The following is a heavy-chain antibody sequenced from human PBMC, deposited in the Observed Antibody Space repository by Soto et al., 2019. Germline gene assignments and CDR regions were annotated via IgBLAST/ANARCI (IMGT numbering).Heavy chain of an antibody. CDR2: IYYRGNT. CDR3: ARHRGRATSFDY. Sequence: PSETLSLTCTVSGGSVSTASYYWSWIRQPAGTGLEWIGYIYYRGNTNYNHSLKSRDTISVDRSKNQFSLKLTSVNAADTAVYYCARHRGRATSFDYWGQGILVTVSS. CDR1: GGSVSTASYY. D-gene: IGHD3-16*01. V-gene: IGHV4-61*01. J-gene: IGHJ4*02.